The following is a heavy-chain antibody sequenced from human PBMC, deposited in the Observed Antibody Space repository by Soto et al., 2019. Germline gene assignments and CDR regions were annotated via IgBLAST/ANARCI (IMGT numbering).Heavy chain of an antibody. CDR1: GGSFSGYY. V-gene: IGHV4-34*01. Sequence: QVQLQQWGAGLLKPSETLSLTCAVYGGSFSGYYWSWIRQPPGKGLEWIGEINHSGSTNYNPSLKSRDTIXXDXSXXQVSLKLSSVTDADTAVYYCARGRRFTSVRYGMDVWGQGTTVTVSS. CDR2: INHSGST. CDR3: ARGRRFTSVRYGMDV. D-gene: IGHD3-3*01. J-gene: IGHJ6*02.